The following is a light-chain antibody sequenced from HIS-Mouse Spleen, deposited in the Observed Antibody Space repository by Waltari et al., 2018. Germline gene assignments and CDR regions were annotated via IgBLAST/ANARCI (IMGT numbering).Light chain of an antibody. J-gene: IGKJ1*01. CDR3: QQYNNRRT. CDR2: GAS. Sequence: EIVMTQSPATLYVSPGERATLSCRSSQSVSSNLAWYQKNTGQAPRLLIYGASTRATGIPARFSGSGSGTEFTLTISSMQSEDFAVYYCQQYNNRRTFGQGTKVEIK. V-gene: IGKV3-15*01. CDR1: QSVSSN.